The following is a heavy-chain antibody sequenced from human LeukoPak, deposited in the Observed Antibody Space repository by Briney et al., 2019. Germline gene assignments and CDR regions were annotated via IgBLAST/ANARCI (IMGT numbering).Heavy chain of an antibody. Sequence: GGSLRLSCAASGFTFSSYAMSWVRQAPGKGLEWVSAISGSGGSTYYADSVKGRFTISRDNSKNTLYLQMNSLRAEDTAVYYCARDPLTVIHLSPYYFDYWGQGILVTVSS. J-gene: IGHJ4*02. CDR3: ARDPLTVIHLSPYYFDY. CDR1: GFTFSSYA. CDR2: ISGSGGST. D-gene: IGHD2-21*01. V-gene: IGHV3-23*01.